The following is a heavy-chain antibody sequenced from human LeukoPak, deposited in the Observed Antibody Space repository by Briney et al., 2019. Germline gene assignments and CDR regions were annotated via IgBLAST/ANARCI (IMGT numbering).Heavy chain of an antibody. D-gene: IGHD4-23*01. CDR1: GFTFSTFG. CDR2: ISKDGSEK. J-gene: IGHJ4*02. Sequence: PGWSLRLSCAASGFTFSTFGMYWVRQAPGKGLEWMAVISKDGSEKYYADSVRGRFTISRDNSKNTLYLQMNGLSTEDTALYYCAKGVQTTVAQEPYFDYWGQGALVTVSS. V-gene: IGHV3-30*18. CDR3: AKGVQTTVAQEPYFDY.